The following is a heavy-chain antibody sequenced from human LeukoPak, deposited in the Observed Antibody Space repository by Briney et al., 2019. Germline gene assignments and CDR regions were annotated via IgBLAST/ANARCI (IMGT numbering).Heavy chain of an antibody. V-gene: IGHV3-21*01. CDR1: GFTFCSYG. Sequence: GGPLPLLRAVSGFTFCSYGVIWVRPAPGKGLEWVSSISHSSSHIYYADSVKGRLTSCRDNAKNSLYLQIISLRAEDTAVCYCARDPDGSGSYYAFFGIEVRGHGVTVSASS. J-gene: IGHJ6*01. D-gene: IGHD3-10*01. CDR3: ARDPDGSGSYYAFFGIEV. CDR2: ISHSSSHI.